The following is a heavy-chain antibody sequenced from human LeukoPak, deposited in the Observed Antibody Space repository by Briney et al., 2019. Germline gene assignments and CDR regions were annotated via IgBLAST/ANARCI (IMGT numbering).Heavy chain of an antibody. Sequence: GASVKVSCKASGGTFSSYAISWVRQAPGQGLEWMGRIIPILGIANYAQKFQGRVTITADESTSTAYMELSSLRSEDTAVYYCARNRRVLSAGAFDIWGQGTMVTVSS. D-gene: IGHD2-2*01. CDR2: IIPILGIA. CDR1: GGTFSSYA. CDR3: ARNRRVLSAGAFDI. J-gene: IGHJ3*02. V-gene: IGHV1-69*04.